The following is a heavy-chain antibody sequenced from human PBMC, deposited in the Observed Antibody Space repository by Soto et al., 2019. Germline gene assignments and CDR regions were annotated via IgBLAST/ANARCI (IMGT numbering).Heavy chain of an antibody. Sequence: QVQLVQSGAEVKKPGASVKVSCKASGYTFISYDINWVRQATGQGLEWMGWMNPNTGYTGYAQKFQGRVTMTRHTSINTANLEWSSLRSDDTAVDFCARGDGYIFNYWGQGTRVTVSS. J-gene: IGHJ4*02. CDR2: MNPNTGYT. CDR3: ARGDGYIFNY. V-gene: IGHV1-8*01. D-gene: IGHD5-12*01. CDR1: GYTFISYD.